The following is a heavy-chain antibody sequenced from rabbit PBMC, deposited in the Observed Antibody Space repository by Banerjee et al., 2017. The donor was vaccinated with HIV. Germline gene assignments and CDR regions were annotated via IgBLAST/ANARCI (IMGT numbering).Heavy chain of an antibody. CDR1: GFDFRRYYM. D-gene: IGHD4-1*01. Sequence: QEQLKETGGGLVQPGGSLTLSCKASGFDFRRYYMSWVRQAPGKGLEWIGAIYAGEASTDYASWVNGRFTISKTSSTTVTLQMTSLTAADTATYFCARGSAWNAMGLWGQGTLVTVS. CDR2: IYAGEAST. CDR3: ARGSAWNAMGL. V-gene: IGHV1S45*01. J-gene: IGHJ4*01.